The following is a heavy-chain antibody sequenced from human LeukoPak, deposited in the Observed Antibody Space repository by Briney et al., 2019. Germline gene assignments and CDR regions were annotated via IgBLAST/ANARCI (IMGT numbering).Heavy chain of an antibody. CDR1: GFTFSSHD. Sequence: GGSLRLSCAASGFTFSSHDMHWVRQATGKGLEWVSAIGTAGDTYYPGSVKGRFTISRENAKNSLYLQMNSLRAGDTAVYYCARGYDFWSGYQTYGMDVWGQGTTVTVSS. CDR2: IGTAGDT. V-gene: IGHV3-13*01. CDR3: ARGYDFWSGYQTYGMDV. D-gene: IGHD3-3*01. J-gene: IGHJ6*02.